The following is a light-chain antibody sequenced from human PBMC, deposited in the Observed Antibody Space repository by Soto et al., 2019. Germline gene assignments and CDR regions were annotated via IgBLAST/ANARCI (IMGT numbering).Light chain of an antibody. Sequence: EIVLTQSPGTLSLSPGERATLSCRASQSVSSSYLGWYQQKPGQAPRLLIYGASTRATCIPDRFSGSGSGTDFTLTISRLEPEDFAVYYCQQYGSSIFTFGPGTKVDIK. J-gene: IGKJ3*01. CDR1: QSVSSSY. CDR3: QQYGSSIFT. CDR2: GAS. V-gene: IGKV3-20*01.